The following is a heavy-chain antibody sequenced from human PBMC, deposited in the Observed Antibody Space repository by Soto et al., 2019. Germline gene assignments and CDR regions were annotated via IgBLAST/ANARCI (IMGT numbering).Heavy chain of an antibody. CDR1: GFIFSNYW. Sequence: YLRLSCAASGFIFSNYWMHWVRRAPGKGLVWVSRINSDGSSTSYADSVKGRFTISRDNAKNTLYLQMNSLRAEDTAMYYCARRDYSYYGMDVWGQGTTVTVSS. CDR2: INSDGSST. V-gene: IGHV3-74*01. CDR3: ARRDYSYYGMDV. D-gene: IGHD3-16*01. J-gene: IGHJ6*02.